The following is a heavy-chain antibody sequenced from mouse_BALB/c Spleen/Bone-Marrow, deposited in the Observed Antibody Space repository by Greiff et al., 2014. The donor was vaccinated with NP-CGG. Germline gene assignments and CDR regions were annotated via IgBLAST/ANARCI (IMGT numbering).Heavy chain of an antibody. CDR3: ARDKNYGSYWYFDV. CDR1: GFTFTDYY. D-gene: IGHD1-1*01. Sequence: EVQRVESGGGLVQPGGSLRLSCATSGFTFTDYYMNWVRQPPGKALEWLGFIRNKANGYTTEYSASVKGLFTISRDNSQSILYLQMNTLRAEDSATYYCARDKNYGSYWYFDVWGAGTTVTVSS. CDR2: IRNKANGYTT. V-gene: IGHV7-3*02. J-gene: IGHJ1*01.